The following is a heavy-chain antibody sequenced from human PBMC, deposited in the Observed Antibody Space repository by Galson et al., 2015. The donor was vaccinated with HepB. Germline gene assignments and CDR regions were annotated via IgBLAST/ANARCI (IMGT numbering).Heavy chain of an antibody. CDR3: ARGSQYDRDYYFDF. Sequence: SLRLSCAASGFSFNRYAMNWVRQAPGKGLEWVSALSGSGSSAYYADSMKGRFTISRDNSKNTLDLQMSSLRAEDTAVYYCARGSQYDRDYYFDFWGQGTLVTVSS. CDR1: GFSFNRYA. D-gene: IGHD3-3*01. V-gene: IGHV3-23*01. CDR2: LSGSGSSA. J-gene: IGHJ4*02.